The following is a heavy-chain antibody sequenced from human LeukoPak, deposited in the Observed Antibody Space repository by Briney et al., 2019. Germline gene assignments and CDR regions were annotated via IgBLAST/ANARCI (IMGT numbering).Heavy chain of an antibody. Sequence: SETLSLTCTVSGDSISRSTYYWAWIRQPPGKGLEWNGSVYYGRSPYFNPSLESRATISVDTSKNHFSLKMGSVTAADTAVYYCARSSGTGTFSYWGQGTLVTVSS. V-gene: IGHV4-39*02. J-gene: IGHJ4*02. CDR3: ARSSGTGTFSY. D-gene: IGHD6-25*01. CDR2: VYYGRSP. CDR1: GDSISRSTYY.